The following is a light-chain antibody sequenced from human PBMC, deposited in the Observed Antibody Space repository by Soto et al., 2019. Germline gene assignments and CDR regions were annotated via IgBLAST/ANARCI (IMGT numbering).Light chain of an antibody. V-gene: IGLV1-47*01. CDR2: RDN. J-gene: IGLJ2*01. CDR1: SSNVGSNY. CDR3: AAWDDSLSGVV. Sequence: QSVLTQPPSASGTPGQRVAISCSGSSSNVGSNYVYWYQQLPGTAPKLLLYRDNQRPSGVPDRFSGSKSGTSDSLAISGLRSEDEADYYGAAWDDSLSGVVFGGGTKLTVL.